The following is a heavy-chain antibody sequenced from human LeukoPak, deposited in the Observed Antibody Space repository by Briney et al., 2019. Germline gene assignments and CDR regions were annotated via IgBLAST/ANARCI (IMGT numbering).Heavy chain of an antibody. Sequence: GGSLRLSCTASGFTFGDYAMSWVRQAPGKGPEWVGFIRSKAYGGTTEYAASVKGRFTISRDDSKSIAYLQMNSLKTEDTAVYYCTRDIVVVVAATGYYYYYGMDVWGQGTTVTVSS. D-gene: IGHD2-15*01. J-gene: IGHJ6*02. V-gene: IGHV3-49*04. CDR2: IRSKAYGGTT. CDR1: GFTFGDYA. CDR3: TRDIVVVVAATGYYYYYGMDV.